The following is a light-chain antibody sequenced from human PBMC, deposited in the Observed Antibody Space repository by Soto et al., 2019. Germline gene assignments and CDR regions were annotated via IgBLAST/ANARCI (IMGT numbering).Light chain of an antibody. CDR2: DVS. Sequence: QSVLTQPASVSGSPGQSIAISCTGTSSDVGSHDLVSWYQQHPGKVPKLIIYDVSSRPSGVSNLFSGSKSGNTASLTISGLHAEDEADYYCSSFTSSTTYVFGTGTKLTVL. CDR3: SSFTSSTTYV. V-gene: IGLV2-14*02. J-gene: IGLJ1*01. CDR1: SSDVGSHDL.